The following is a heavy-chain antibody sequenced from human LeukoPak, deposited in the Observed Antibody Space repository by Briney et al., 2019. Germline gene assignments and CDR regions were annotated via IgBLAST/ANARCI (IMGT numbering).Heavy chain of an antibody. J-gene: IGHJ4*02. CDR1: GGSISSYY. Sequence: NPSETLSLTCTVSGGSISSYYWSWIRQPAGKGLEWIGRIYTSGSTNYNPSLKSRVTMSVDTSKNQFSLKLSSVTAADTAVYYCAREGVVYYGSGRFFDYRGQGTLVTVSS. V-gene: IGHV4-4*07. D-gene: IGHD3-10*01. CDR2: IYTSGST. CDR3: AREGVVYYGSGRFFDY.